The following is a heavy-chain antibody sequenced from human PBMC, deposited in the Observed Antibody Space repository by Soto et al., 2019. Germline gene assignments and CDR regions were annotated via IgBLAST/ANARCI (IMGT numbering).Heavy chain of an antibody. V-gene: IGHV4-59*01. CDR3: AKWHPGRGLFLDP. CDR1: GGSISRYY. J-gene: IGHJ2*01. D-gene: IGHD3-10*01. Sequence: SETLSLTCTVSGGSISRYYWSWIRQPPGKGLEWIGYIYYSGSTNYNPSLKSRVTISVDTSKNQFSLKLSSVTAADTAVYYCAKWHPGRGLFLDPLGRGTLVTVSS. CDR2: IYYSGST.